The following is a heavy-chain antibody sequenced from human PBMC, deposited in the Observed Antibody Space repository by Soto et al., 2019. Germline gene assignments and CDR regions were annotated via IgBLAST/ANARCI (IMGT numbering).Heavy chain of an antibody. J-gene: IGHJ4*02. V-gene: IGHV1-8*01. CDR1: GYTFTSYD. CDR3: ARVGGRYYYGSGSYRD. Sequence: QVQLVQSGAEVKKPGASVKVSCKASGYTFTSYDINWVRQATGQGLEWMGWMNPNSGNTGYAQKFQGRVTRNRNPSISTAYMELSSLRSEDTAVYYCARVGGRYYYGSGSYRDWGQGTLVTVSS. CDR2: MNPNSGNT. D-gene: IGHD3-10*01.